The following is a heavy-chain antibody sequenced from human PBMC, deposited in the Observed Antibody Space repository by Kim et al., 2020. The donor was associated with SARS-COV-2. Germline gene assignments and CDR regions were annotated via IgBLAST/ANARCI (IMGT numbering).Heavy chain of an antibody. CDR3: ARVAHIAAAGSSFAY. D-gene: IGHD6-13*01. CDR2: INAGNGNT. J-gene: IGHJ4*02. CDR1: GYTFTSYA. Sequence: ASVKVSCKASGYTFTSYAMHWVRQAPGQRLEWMGWINAGNGNTKYSQKFQGRVTITRDTSASTAYMELSSLRSEDTAVYYCARVAHIAAAGSSFAYWGQGTLVTVSS. V-gene: IGHV1-3*01.